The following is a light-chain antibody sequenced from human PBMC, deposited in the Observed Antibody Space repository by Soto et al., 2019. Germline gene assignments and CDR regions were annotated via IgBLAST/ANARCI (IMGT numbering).Light chain of an antibody. J-gene: IGKJ1*01. CDR1: QGVRNN. CDR3: HQYNQWPLWT. V-gene: IGKV3-15*01. CDR2: GAS. Sequence: EVVMTQSPVTLSVSPGESATLSCRASQGVRNNLAWYQQRPGQAPRLLIYGASTRAAGIPARFSGSGSETEFTLNIRSLQSEDFAVYYCHQYNQWPLWTFGQVTKVEI.